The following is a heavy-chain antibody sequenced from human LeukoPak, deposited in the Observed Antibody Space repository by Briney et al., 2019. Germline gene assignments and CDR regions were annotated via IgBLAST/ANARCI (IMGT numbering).Heavy chain of an antibody. J-gene: IGHJ4*02. CDR1: TGSISSSSYH. CDR3: ASRVVTKYFDH. D-gene: IGHD2-21*02. V-gene: IGHV4-39*01. CDR2: ISYSGTT. Sequence: KPSETLSLTCTVYTGSISSSSYHCGWVRQPPGKGLEWIGSISYSGTTYYNPSLNSRVTIFRGTSKSQFFLRLSCITAPDTAVYLLASRVVTKYFDHWGQGTPVTVSS.